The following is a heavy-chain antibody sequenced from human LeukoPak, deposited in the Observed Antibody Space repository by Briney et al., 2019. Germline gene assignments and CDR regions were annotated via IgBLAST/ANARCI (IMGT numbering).Heavy chain of an antibody. CDR1: GYTFTSYA. CDR3: ARPIAAAGTKGPNWFDP. D-gene: IGHD6-13*01. J-gene: IGHJ5*02. Sequence: VSVKVSCKASGYTFTSYAMNWVRQAPGQGLEWMGRINTNTGNPTYAQGFTGRFVFSLDTSVSTAYLQISSLKAEDTAVYYCARPIAAAGTKGPNWFDPWGQGTLVTVSS. V-gene: IGHV7-4-1*02. CDR2: INTNTGNP.